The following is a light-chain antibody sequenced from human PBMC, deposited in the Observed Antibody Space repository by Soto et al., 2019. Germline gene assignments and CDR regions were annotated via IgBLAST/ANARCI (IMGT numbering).Light chain of an antibody. CDR1: NIGSKS. J-gene: IGLJ2*01. Sequence: SYELTQPPSVSVAPGQTASITCGEDNIGSKSVHWYQQKPGQAPVLVVYDDTDRPSGIPERFSGSNSGNTATLTIRRVEAGDEAAYYCQVWETSTNHLIFGGGTKFTVL. CDR2: DDT. CDR3: QVWETSTNHLI. V-gene: IGLV3-21*02.